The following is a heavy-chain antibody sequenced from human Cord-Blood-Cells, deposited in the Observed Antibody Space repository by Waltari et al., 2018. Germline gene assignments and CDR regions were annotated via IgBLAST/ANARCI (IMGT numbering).Heavy chain of an antibody. D-gene: IGHD3-10*01. CDR3: AFGGPMVRGALYAFDI. CDR2: INPNSGGT. Sequence: QVQLVQSGEEGTQPGASVKLSCKAYGYTFTASSMTLVRQDPGQGLEWMGLINPNSGGTNYAQKFQGRVTMTRDTSISTAYMELSRLRSDDTAVYYCAFGGPMVRGALYAFDIWGQGTMVTVSS. J-gene: IGHJ3*02. CDR1: GYTFTASS. V-gene: IGHV1-2*02.